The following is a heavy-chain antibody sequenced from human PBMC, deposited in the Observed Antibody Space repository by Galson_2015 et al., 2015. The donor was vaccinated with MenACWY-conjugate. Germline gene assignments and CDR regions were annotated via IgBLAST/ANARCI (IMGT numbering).Heavy chain of an antibody. CDR1: GFTFSSYW. CDR3: ARDLMFLDVDWYGIY. J-gene: IGHJ4*02. V-gene: IGHV3-7*01. CDR2: ITQDGSKK. Sequence: SLRLSCAASGFTFSSYWMNWVRQAPGKGLEWVANITQDGSKKYYVDSVKGRFTISRDNSKNSLYLQMNSLRAEDTAVYYCARDLMFLDVDWYGIYWGQGTLVPVSS. D-gene: IGHD3-9*01.